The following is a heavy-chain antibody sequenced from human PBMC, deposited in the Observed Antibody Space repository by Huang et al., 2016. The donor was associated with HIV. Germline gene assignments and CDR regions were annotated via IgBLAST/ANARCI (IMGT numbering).Heavy chain of an antibody. CDR1: GFTFSSYG. CDR3: AKLIMITFGGVIVPDYYGMDV. Sequence: QVQLVESGGGVVQPGRSLRLSCAASGFTFSSYGMHWVRQAQGKGLEWVAVISYDGSNKYYADSVQGRFTISRDNSKNTLYLQMNSLRAEDTAVYYCAKLIMITFGGVIVPDYYGMDVWGQGTTVTVSS. V-gene: IGHV3-30*18. D-gene: IGHD3-16*02. J-gene: IGHJ6*02. CDR2: ISYDGSNK.